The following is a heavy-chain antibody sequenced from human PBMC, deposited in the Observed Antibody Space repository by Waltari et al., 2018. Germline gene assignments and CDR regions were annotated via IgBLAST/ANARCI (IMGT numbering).Heavy chain of an antibody. CDR3: ASRPYYDFWSGYPGDAFDI. CDR2: IYHSGST. CDR1: GYSISSGYY. Sequence: QVQLQESGPGLVQPSETLSLTCAVSGYSISSGYYWGWIRQPPGKGLEWIGRIYHSGSTYYNPSLKSRVTISVDTSKNQFSLKLSSVTAADTAVYYCASRPYYDFWSGYPGDAFDIWGQGTMVTVSS. V-gene: IGHV4-38-2*01. J-gene: IGHJ3*02. D-gene: IGHD3-3*01.